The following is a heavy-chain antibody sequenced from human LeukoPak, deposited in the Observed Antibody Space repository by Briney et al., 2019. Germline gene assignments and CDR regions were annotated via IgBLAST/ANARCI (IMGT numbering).Heavy chain of an antibody. D-gene: IGHD3-16*01. CDR2: IYYSGST. Sequence: ETLSLTCTVSGGSISSYYWSWIRQPPGKGLEWIGYIYYSGSTNYNPSLKSRVTISVDTSKNQFSLKLSSVTAADTAVYYCARDELGGAFDIWGQGTMVTVSS. V-gene: IGHV4-59*12. CDR1: GGSISSYY. CDR3: ARDELGGAFDI. J-gene: IGHJ3*02.